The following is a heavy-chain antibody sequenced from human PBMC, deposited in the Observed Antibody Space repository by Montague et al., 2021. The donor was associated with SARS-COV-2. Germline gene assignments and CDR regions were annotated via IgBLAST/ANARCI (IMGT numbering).Heavy chain of an antibody. CDR2: IYYSGSVTT. J-gene: IGHJ3*01. CDR1: GGSINNYY. V-gene: IGHV4-59*13. CDR3: ARRGGGEVFARCMSRYFDV. D-gene: IGHD2-21*01. Sequence: SETLSLTCSVSGGSINNYYWGWVRQSPGKGLEWIGYIYYSGSVTTSYNPSLKSRVSISVDTSENQFSLKLTSVTAADTAVYYCARRGGGEVFARCMSRYFDVWGRGSMVTVSS.